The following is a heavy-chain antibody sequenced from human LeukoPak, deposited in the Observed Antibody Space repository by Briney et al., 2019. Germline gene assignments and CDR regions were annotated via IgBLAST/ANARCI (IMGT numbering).Heavy chain of an antibody. CDR1: GFTFSSYA. CDR2: ISGSGGST. V-gene: IGHV3-23*01. CDR3: AKGSGYSYGYPDY. D-gene: IGHD5-18*01. Sequence: QAGGSLRLSCAASGFTFSSYAMSWVRQAPGKGLEWVSAISGSGGSTYYADSVKGRFTISRDNSKNTLYLQMNSLGAEDTAVYYCAKGSGYSYGYPDYWGQGTLVTVSS. J-gene: IGHJ4*02.